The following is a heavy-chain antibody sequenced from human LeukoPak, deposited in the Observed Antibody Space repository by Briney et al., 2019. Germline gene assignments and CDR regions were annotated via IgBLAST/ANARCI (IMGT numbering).Heavy chain of an antibody. CDR2: IGQDGTET. D-gene: IGHD3-22*01. J-gene: IGHJ4*02. Sequence: GGSLRLSCAASGISFASYWVTWVRQAPGKGLEWVANIGQDGTETVYVGSVKGRFTISRDDARKLLFLQMNSLRADDTAVYYCAIPSSYDGSRYYHAYWGQGTLVSVSS. CDR1: GISFASYW. CDR3: AIPSSYDGSRYYHAY. V-gene: IGHV3-7*01.